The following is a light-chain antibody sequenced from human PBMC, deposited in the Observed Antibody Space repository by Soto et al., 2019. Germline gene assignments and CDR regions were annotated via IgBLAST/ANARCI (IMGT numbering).Light chain of an antibody. V-gene: IGKV3-15*01. CDR1: QSIDSK. CDR2: AAS. CDR3: QQYGSSLT. Sequence: IVMTQSPATLSVSPGERATLSCRAGQSIDSKLAWYQQRPGQAPRLLIYAASTRATGIPARFSGSGSGTEFTLTISGLQSEDFAVYYCQQYGSSLTFGGGTKVDIK. J-gene: IGKJ4*01.